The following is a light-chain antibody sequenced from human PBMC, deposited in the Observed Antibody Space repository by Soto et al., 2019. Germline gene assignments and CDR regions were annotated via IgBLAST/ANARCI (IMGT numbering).Light chain of an antibody. CDR3: QQYGGSPQT. Sequence: EIVLTQSPGTLALSPGEGATLSCRASQSVSKYLAWYQQKPGQAPRLLIYGASSRATGIPDSFSGSGSGTDFTLTISRLEPGDFAVYYCQQYGGSPQTFGQGTKVEIK. V-gene: IGKV3-20*01. CDR2: GAS. J-gene: IGKJ1*01. CDR1: QSVSKY.